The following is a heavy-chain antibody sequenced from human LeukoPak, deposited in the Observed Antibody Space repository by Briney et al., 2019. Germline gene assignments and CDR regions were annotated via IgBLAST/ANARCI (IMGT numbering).Heavy chain of an antibody. V-gene: IGHV3-30*02. J-gene: IGHJ4*02. CDR3: AKFARRAYYFDY. D-gene: IGHD1-1*01. CDR1: GFTFSSYG. CDR2: IRYDGSNK. Sequence: AGGSLRLSCAASGFTFSSYGMHWVRQAPGKGLEWVAFIRYDGSNKYYADSVKGRFTISRDNSKNTLYLQMNGLRAEDTAVYYCAKFARRAYYFDYWGQGTLVTVSS.